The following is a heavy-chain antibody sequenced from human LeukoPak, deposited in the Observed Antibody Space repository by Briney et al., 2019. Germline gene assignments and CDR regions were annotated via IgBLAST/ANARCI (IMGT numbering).Heavy chain of an antibody. CDR1: GSSFTNYW. J-gene: IGHJ5*02. CDR2: IYPGDSDT. CDR3: ARQRFTMRAYAGNWFDP. V-gene: IGHV5-51*01. Sequence: GESLKTSCKGSGSSFTNYWSGLVRQIPGKGLELMGIIYPGDSDTRYSPSFQDQVTISAAKSTTTAYLQWSSLKASDTATYYCARQRFTMRAYAGNWFDPWGQGTLVTVSS. D-gene: IGHD3-10*01.